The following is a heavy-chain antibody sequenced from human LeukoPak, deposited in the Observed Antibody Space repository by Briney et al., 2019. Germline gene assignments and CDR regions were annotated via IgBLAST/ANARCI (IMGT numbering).Heavy chain of an antibody. V-gene: IGHV4-61*02. D-gene: IGHD6-13*01. CDR1: GGSISSGSYY. Sequence: SETLSLTCTVSGGSISSGSYYWSWIRQPAGKGLEWIGRIYTSGSTNYNPSLKSRVTISVDTSKNQFSLKLRSVTAADTAVYYCARISSSNWYNERGAFDVWGQGTMVTVSS. CDR3: ARISSSNWYNERGAFDV. CDR2: IYTSGST. J-gene: IGHJ3*01.